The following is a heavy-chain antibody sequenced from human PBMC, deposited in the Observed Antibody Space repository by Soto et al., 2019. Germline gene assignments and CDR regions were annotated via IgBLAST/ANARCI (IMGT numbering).Heavy chain of an antibody. D-gene: IGHD2-21*01. V-gene: IGHV2-5*02. CDR2: VYWDDEK. Sequence: QITLKESSPTLVRPTQTLTLTCTFSGFSLSTTGVAVGWIRQPPGKALEWLALVYWDDEKNYRPSLKSRLSITKDTSKNQVVLTITNMDPVDTATYYCAHKTSYIVGAMDHWGQGTLVTVSS. CDR3: AHKTSYIVGAMDH. J-gene: IGHJ4*02. CDR1: GFSLSTTGVA.